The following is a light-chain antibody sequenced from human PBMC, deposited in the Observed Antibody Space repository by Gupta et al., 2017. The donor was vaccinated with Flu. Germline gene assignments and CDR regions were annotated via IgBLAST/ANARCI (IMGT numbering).Light chain of an antibody. J-gene: IGLJ1*01. CDR2: DVS. CDR3: SSYTSSSTFYV. Sequence: SGSPGQSITISCTGTSSDVGRSDYVSWYRQDPGKAPKLVIYDVSNRPSGVSSRFSGSKSGNTASLTISGLQAEDETDYYCSSYTSSSTFYVFGSGTKVTVL. CDR1: SSDVGRSDY. V-gene: IGLV2-14*04.